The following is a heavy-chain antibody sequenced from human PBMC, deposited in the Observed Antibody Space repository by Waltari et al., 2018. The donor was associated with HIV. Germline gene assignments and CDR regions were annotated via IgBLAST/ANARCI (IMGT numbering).Heavy chain of an antibody. CDR2: ISADGRST. J-gene: IGHJ3*01. CDR3: VRDLLNIGVAGTV. CDR1: GVTFSRYW. V-gene: IGHV3-74*01. D-gene: IGHD6-19*01. Sequence: EVQLVESGGGLVQPGGSLRLSCAASGVTFSRYWMHWVRQVPGKGLVWVSRISADGRSTTYADSVKGRFTISRANAKSTLYLEMNSLGAEDTAVYYCVRDLLNIGVAGTVWGQGTMVTVSS.